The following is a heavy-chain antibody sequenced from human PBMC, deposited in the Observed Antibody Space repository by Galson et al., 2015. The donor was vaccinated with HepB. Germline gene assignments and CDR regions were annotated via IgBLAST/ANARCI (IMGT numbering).Heavy chain of an antibody. V-gene: IGHV3-21*01. CDR2: ISSSSSYI. Sequence: SLRLSCAASGFTFSSYSMNWVRQAPGKGLEWVSSISSSSSYIYYTDSVKGRFTISRDNAKNSLYLQMNSLRAEDTAVYYCARLSDRRPEDYWGQGTLVTVSS. CDR1: GFTFSSYS. CDR3: ARLSDRRPEDY. D-gene: IGHD3-16*02. J-gene: IGHJ4*02.